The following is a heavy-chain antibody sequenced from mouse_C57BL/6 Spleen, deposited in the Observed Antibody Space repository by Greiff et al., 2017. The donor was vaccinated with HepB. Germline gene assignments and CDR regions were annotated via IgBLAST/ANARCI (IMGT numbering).Heavy chain of an antibody. CDR3: ARYEDYGSSFAY. D-gene: IGHD1-1*01. CDR1: GYAFSSYW. J-gene: IGHJ3*01. V-gene: IGHV1-80*01. CDR2: IYPGDGDT. Sequence: QVQLKESGAELVKPGASVKISCKASGYAFSSYWMNWVKQRPGKGLEWIGQIYPGDGDTNYNGKFKGKATLTADKSSSTAYMQLSSLTSEDSAVYFCARYEDYGSSFAYWGQGTLVTVSA.